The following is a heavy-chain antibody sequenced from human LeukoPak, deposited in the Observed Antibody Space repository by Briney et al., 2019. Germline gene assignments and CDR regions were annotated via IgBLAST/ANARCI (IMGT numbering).Heavy chain of an antibody. V-gene: IGHV4-59*01. D-gene: IGHD5-24*01. J-gene: IGHJ3*02. CDR3: ARGRWLPNAFDI. Sequence: SETLSLTCTVSGECINSYYWNWIGQPPGKGLEWIGYIYYSGRTDYNPSLKSRVTISVDTSKHQFSMKLKSVTAADTAVYFCARGRWLPNAFDIWGQGTMVTVFS. CDR2: IYYSGRT. CDR1: GECINSYY.